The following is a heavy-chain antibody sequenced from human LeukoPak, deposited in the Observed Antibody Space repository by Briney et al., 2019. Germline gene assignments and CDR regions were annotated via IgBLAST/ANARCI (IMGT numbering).Heavy chain of an antibody. CDR3: AKASRGYSGYEPTLFDY. J-gene: IGHJ4*02. V-gene: IGHV3-23*01. CDR1: GFTFSSYA. Sequence: PGGSLRLSCAASGFTFSSYAMSWVRQAPGKGLEWVSAISGSGGSTYYADSVKGRFTISRDNSKNTLYLQMNSLRAEDTAVYYCAKASRGYSGYEPTLFDYWGQGTLVTVSS. D-gene: IGHD5-12*01. CDR2: ISGSGGST.